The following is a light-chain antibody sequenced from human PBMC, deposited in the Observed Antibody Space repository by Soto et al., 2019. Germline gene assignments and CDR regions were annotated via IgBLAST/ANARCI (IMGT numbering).Light chain of an antibody. Sequence: DIQMTQSPSTLSASVGDRVTITCRASQSISGWLACYQLKPVKAPKLLIYDASSLESGVPSRFSGSGSGTEITLTSSSQQPDDFATYYCQQYNSYSTFGQGTKVDI. V-gene: IGKV1-5*01. CDR3: QQYNSYST. CDR2: DAS. J-gene: IGKJ1*01. CDR1: QSISGW.